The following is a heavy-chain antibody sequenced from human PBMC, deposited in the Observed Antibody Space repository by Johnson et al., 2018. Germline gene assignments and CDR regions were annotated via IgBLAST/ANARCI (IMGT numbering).Heavy chain of an antibody. Sequence: VQLVESGGGLVQPGGSLRLSCAASGFTVSSNYMSWVRQAPGKGLEWVSVIYSGGSTYYADSVKGRFTISRDNSKNTLYLQMNSRRAEETAVYYCARDYPFEIWGQGTMVTVSS. CDR2: IYSGGST. D-gene: IGHD3-16*01. CDR3: ARDYPFEI. CDR1: GFTVSSNY. J-gene: IGHJ3*02. V-gene: IGHV3-66*02.